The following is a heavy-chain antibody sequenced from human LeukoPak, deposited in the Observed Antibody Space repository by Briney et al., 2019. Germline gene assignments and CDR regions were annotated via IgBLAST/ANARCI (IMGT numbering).Heavy chain of an antibody. CDR1: GYTLTELS. V-gene: IGHV1-24*01. CDR2: FDPEDGET. J-gene: IGHJ4*02. Sequence: GASVKVSCKVSGYTLTELSMHWVRQAPGKGLEWMGGFDPEDGETIYAQKFQGRVTMTEDTSTDTACMELSSLRSEDTAVYYCATPPRGAAAFDYWGQGTLVTVSS. CDR3: ATPPRGAAAFDY. D-gene: IGHD6-13*01.